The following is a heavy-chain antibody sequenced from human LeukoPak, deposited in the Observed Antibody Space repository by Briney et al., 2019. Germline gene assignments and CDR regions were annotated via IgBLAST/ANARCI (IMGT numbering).Heavy chain of an antibody. CDR2: IYYSGST. CDR3: AREYSRSYYFDY. J-gene: IGHJ4*02. D-gene: IGHD1-26*01. CDR1: GGSISSYY. V-gene: IGHV4-59*01. Sequence: PSETLSLTCTISGGSISSYYWSWIRQPPGKGLEWIGYIYYSGSTNYNPSLKSRVTISVDTSKNQFSLKLSSVTAADTAVYYCAREYSRSYYFDYWGQGTLVTVSS.